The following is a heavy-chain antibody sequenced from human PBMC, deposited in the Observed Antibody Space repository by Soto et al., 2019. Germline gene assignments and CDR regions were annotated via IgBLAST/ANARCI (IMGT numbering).Heavy chain of an antibody. J-gene: IGHJ4*02. Sequence: EVQLLESGGDLVQPGGSLRLSCAASGFTFSSYAMSWVRQAPGKGLEWVSTISGRGDDTYYTDSVKGRFTISRENSKNTLYVHVNSLRAEDTAVYYCARAQPTYSSSYFDYWGQGTLVTVSS. D-gene: IGHD3-22*01. V-gene: IGHV3-23*01. CDR2: ISGRGDDT. CDR1: GFTFSSYA. CDR3: ARAQPTYSSSYFDY.